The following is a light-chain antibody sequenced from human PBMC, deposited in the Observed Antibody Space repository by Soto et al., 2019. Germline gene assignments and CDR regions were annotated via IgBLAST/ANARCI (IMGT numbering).Light chain of an antibody. J-gene: IGKJ4*01. CDR3: QQSYGTPLT. V-gene: IGKV1-39*01. CDR1: QSISNY. Sequence: DMEMTQSPSSLSASVGDRVTITCRASQSISNYLNWYQHKPGKVPKLLIYAASSLQSGVPTRFSGSGSGTDFTLTINSLQPEDFATYYCQQSYGTPLTFGGGTKV. CDR2: AAS.